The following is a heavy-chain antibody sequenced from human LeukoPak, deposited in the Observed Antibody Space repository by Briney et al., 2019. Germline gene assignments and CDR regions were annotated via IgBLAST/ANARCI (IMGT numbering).Heavy chain of an antibody. CDR1: GFTFSSYA. CDR2: ISGSGGST. V-gene: IGHV3-23*01. CDR3: AKDFYYYDSSGYYPFDY. J-gene: IGHJ4*02. Sequence: PGGSLRLSCAASGFTFSSYAMSWVRQAPGKGLEWVSAISGSGGSTYYADSVKGRFTISRDNSKNTLYLQMNSLRAEDTAVYYCAKDFYYYDSSGYYPFDYWGQGTLVTVSS. D-gene: IGHD3-22*01.